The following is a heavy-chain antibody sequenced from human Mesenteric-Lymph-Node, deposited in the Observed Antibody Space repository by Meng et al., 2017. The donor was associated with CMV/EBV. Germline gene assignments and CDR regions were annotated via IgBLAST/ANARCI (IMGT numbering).Heavy chain of an antibody. Sequence: SRFPFSNYAMHWVRQAPGKGLEWMALISHDGSNKYYADSVKGRFTIFRDNSKSTVYLQTHSLRPEDTAMYYCASGKFYYDSSEYFDYWGLGTLVTVSS. D-gene: IGHD3-22*01. J-gene: IGHJ4*02. V-gene: IGHV3-30*04. CDR3: ASGKFYYDSSEYFDY. CDR1: RFPFSNYA. CDR2: ISHDGSNK.